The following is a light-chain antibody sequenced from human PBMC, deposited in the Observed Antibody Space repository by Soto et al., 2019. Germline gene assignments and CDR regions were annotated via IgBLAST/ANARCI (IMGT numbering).Light chain of an antibody. J-gene: IGLJ1*01. V-gene: IGLV1-44*01. CDR1: SSNLGDNT. CDR3: AAWDASRDGYV. CDR2: CYD. Sequence: QSVLTQPPSASGTPGQRVTISCSTSSSNLGDNTVNWYQQVQGTAPKLLIYCYDHRPSGVPDRFPGSKSGTSASLAISGLQSEDEVDYYCAAWDASRDGYVFGTGTKLTVL.